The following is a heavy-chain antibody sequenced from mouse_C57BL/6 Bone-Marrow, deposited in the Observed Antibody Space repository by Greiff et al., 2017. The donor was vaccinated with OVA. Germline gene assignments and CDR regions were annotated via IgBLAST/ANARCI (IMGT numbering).Heavy chain of an antibody. Sequence: QVQLKQPGAELVKPGASVKMSCKASGYTFTSYWITWVKQRPGQGLEWIGDIYPGSGSTNYNEKFKSKATLTVDTSSSTAYMQLSSLTSEDSAVYYCARSYYGYDNFDYWGQGTTLTVSS. V-gene: IGHV1-55*01. CDR1: GYTFTSYW. CDR3: ARSYYGYDNFDY. J-gene: IGHJ2*01. D-gene: IGHD2-9*01. CDR2: IYPGSGST.